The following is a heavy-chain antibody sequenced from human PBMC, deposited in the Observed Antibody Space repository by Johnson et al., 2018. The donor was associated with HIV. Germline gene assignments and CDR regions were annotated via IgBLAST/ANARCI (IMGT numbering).Heavy chain of an antibody. Sequence: VQLVESGGGLVQPGGSLRLSCAASGFTFSSYDMHWVRQATGKGLEWVSAIGTAGDTYYPGSVKGRFTISRENAKNSLYLQMNSLRAGDTAVYYCARDLRLPEGLRVAFDIWGQGTMVTVSA. V-gene: IGHV3-13*01. CDR1: GFTFSSYD. J-gene: IGHJ3*02. CDR2: IGTAGDT. CDR3: ARDLRLPEGLRVAFDI. D-gene: IGHD4-17*01.